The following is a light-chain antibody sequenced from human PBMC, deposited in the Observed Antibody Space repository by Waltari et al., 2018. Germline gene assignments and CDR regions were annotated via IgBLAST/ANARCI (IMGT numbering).Light chain of an antibody. CDR2: YDR. CDR1: NLGTYR. CDR3: HVWHPHVDPGV. J-gene: IGLJ1*01. Sequence: SSVVTQPPSVSVAPGETATITCGGDNLGTYRLPWYQQKAGQAPVLVIFYDRDRPSGIPDRFSGSNSGNTATLTISRVEAGDEARYYCHVWHPHVDPGVFGTGTEVTVL. V-gene: IGLV3-21*04.